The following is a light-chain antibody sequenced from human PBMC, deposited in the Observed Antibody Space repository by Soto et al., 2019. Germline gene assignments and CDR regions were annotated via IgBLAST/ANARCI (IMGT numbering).Light chain of an antibody. CDR1: SSDVGGSDY. Sequence: QSALTQPRSVSGSPGQSVTISCTGTSSDVGGSDYVSWFQHYPGKGPKLLIYDVTRRPSGVPDRFSGSKSGNTASLTIPGLQVEDEADYYCCPHAGSYTFRVFGTGTKVTVL. J-gene: IGLJ1*01. V-gene: IGLV2-11*01. CDR2: DVT. CDR3: CPHAGSYTFRV.